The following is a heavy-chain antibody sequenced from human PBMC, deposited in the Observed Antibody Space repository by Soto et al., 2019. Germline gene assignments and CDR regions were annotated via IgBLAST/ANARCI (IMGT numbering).Heavy chain of an antibody. CDR3: TRDADILSGSDAFDI. D-gene: IGHD3-9*01. CDR2: ISSVNNYP. V-gene: IGHV3-11*05. Sequence: QVQLVESGGGLVKPGGSLRLSCAASGFSFSDYYMSWIRQAPGKGLEWVSYISSVNNYPNYAESVKGRFTISRDNANNSLYLQMNILRAEDTAVYYCTRDADILSGSDAFDIWGQGTMVTVSS. CDR1: GFSFSDYY. J-gene: IGHJ3*02.